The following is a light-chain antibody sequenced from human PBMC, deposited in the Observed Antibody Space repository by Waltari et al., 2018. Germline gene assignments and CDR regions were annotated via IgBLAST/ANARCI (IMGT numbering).Light chain of an antibody. CDR3: QQLYGYPYT. CDR2: TTV. Sequence: DIQLTQSPSFLSASVGDRVTITCRASQDIRRYLAWYPQKPGKAPKLRIYTTVTLQSGVPSRLSGSGAGTEFSLTISSLQPEDFATYFCQQLYGYPYTFGQGTKLEIK. CDR1: QDIRRY. V-gene: IGKV1-9*01. J-gene: IGKJ2*01.